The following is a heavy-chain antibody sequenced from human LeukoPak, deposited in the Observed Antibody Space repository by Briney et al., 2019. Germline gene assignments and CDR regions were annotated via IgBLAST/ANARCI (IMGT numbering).Heavy chain of an antibody. J-gene: IGHJ4*02. CDR1: GGSISSGSYY. Sequence: PSETLSLTCTVSGGSISSGSYYWSWIRQPAGKGLEWIGRIYTSGSTNHNPSLKSRVTISVDTSKNQFSLKLSSVTAADTAVYYCARAGSGHYWGQGTLVTVSS. D-gene: IGHD3-10*01. CDR3: ARAGSGHY. V-gene: IGHV4-61*02. CDR2: IYTSGST.